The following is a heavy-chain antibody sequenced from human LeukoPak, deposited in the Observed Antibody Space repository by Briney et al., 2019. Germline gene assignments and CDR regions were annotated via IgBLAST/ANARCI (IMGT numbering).Heavy chain of an antibody. CDR1: GFTFSIYW. J-gene: IGHJ4*02. CDR3: ARDHSSGFPDY. D-gene: IGHD6-19*01. V-gene: IGHV3-53*04. Sequence: PGGSLRLSCAASGFTFSIYWMSWVRQATGKGLEWVSVIYSGGSTYYADSVKGRFTISRHNSKNTLYLQMNSLRAEDTAVYYCARDHSSGFPDYWGQGTLGTVSS. CDR2: IYSGGST.